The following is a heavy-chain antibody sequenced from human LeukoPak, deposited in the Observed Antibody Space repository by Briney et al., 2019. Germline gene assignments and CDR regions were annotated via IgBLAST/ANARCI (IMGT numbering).Heavy chain of an antibody. V-gene: IGHV2-5*02. CDR1: GFSLSTSGVG. D-gene: IGHD5-24*01. CDR3: AHSRRWLQFLDY. CDR2: IYWDDDK. Sequence: SGPTLVKPTQTLTLTCTFSGFSLSTSGVGVGWIRQPPGKALDWLAVIYWDDDKRYSPSLKSRFTITKDTSKNQVVLTMTNMDPVDTATYYCAHSRRWLQFLDYWGQGTLVTVSS. J-gene: IGHJ4*02.